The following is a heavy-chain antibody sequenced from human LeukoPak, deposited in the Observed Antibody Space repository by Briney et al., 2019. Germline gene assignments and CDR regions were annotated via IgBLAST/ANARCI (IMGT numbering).Heavy chain of an antibody. D-gene: IGHD1-26*01. Sequence: GGSLRLSCAASGFTFSSYYMHWVRQVPGKGLVWVSRINGDESSTTYADSVKGRFTISRDNAKNTLYLQMNTLRAEDTAVYYCAREVSGSYYFDYWGQGTLVTVSS. CDR1: GFTFSSYY. CDR2: INGDESST. CDR3: AREVSGSYYFDY. V-gene: IGHV3-74*01. J-gene: IGHJ4*02.